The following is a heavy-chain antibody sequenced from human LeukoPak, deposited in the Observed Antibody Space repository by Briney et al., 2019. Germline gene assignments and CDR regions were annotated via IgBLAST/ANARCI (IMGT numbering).Heavy chain of an antibody. Sequence: SETLSLTCTVSGGSISSSSYYWGWIRQPPGKGLEWIGSIYYSGSTYYNPSLKSRVTISVDTSKNQFSLKLSSVPAADTAVYYCARRGSGYWYFDLWGRGTLVTVSS. CDR3: ARRGSGYWYFDL. CDR2: IYYSGST. CDR1: GGSISSSSYY. D-gene: IGHD3-16*01. J-gene: IGHJ2*01. V-gene: IGHV4-39*01.